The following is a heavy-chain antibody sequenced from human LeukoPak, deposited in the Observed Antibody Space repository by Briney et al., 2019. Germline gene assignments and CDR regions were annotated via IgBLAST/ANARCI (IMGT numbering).Heavy chain of an antibody. Sequence: SETLSLTCAVYGGSFSGYYWSWIRQPPGKGLEWIGEVNHSGSTNYNPSLESRVTISVDTSKNQFSLKLSSVTAADTAVYYCARGETLFDYWGQGTLVTVSS. CDR3: ARGETLFDY. CDR1: GGSFSGYY. J-gene: IGHJ4*02. V-gene: IGHV4-34*01. CDR2: VNHSGST.